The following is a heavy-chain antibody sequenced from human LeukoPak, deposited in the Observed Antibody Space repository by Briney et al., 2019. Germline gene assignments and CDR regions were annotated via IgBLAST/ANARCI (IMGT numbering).Heavy chain of an antibody. J-gene: IGHJ4*02. CDR2: INWNGGST. D-gene: IGHD3-10*01. CDR1: GFTFSSYG. CDR3: ARYGSGTPTEFDY. Sequence: GGSLRLSCAASGFTFSSYGMSWVRQAPGKGLEWVSGINWNGGSTGYADSVKGRFTISRDNAKNSLYLQMNSLRAEDTALYYCARYGSGTPTEFDYWGQGTLVTVSS. V-gene: IGHV3-20*04.